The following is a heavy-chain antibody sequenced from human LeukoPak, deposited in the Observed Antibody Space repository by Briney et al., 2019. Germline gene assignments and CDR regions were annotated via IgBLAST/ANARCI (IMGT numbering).Heavy chain of an antibody. V-gene: IGHV4-4*09. CDR1: GGSFSRYF. J-gene: IGHJ4*02. D-gene: IGHD6-13*01. Sequence: YPSETLSLTCTVPGGSFSRYFWNWIRQPPGKGLEWIGYINASGSTNYNPSLKSRVTISADTSKNQFSLKLTSVTAADTAVYYCARHASTSIAAASPYEYWGQGALVTVAS. CDR3: ARHASTSIAAASPYEY. CDR2: INASGST.